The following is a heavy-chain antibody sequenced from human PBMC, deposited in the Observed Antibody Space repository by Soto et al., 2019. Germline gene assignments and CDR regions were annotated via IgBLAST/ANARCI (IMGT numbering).Heavy chain of an antibody. V-gene: IGHV3-33*01. CDR1: GFNFRTYG. D-gene: IGHD3-22*01. Sequence: PGWSLRLSCVTSGFNFRTYGMHLVRQAPGKGPEWVACVRYDGSNEYYADSVKGRFSISRDNPKKTLYLKMNGLSAEDTAVYYCARDGGLYYYDITGYSLGLYDYWGEGTLVTVSS. CDR2: VRYDGSNE. J-gene: IGHJ4*02. CDR3: ARDGGLYYYDITGYSLGLYDY.